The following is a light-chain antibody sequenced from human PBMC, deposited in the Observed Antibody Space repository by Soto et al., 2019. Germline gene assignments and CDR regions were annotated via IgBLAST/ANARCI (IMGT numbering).Light chain of an antibody. CDR3: QQYKNWPL. J-gene: IGKJ5*01. V-gene: IGKV3-15*01. CDR1: HSVNSH. Sequence: MMMTQSPATFSVSPGERVTLCCRTSHSVNSHVAWYQQKPGQAPRLLLYGASTRATGIPVRFSGSGFGTEFTLTISSLQSEDFAVYYCQQYKNWPLFGQGTRLEIK. CDR2: GAS.